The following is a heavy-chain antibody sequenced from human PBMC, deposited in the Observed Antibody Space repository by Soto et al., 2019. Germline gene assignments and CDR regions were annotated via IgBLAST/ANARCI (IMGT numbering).Heavy chain of an antibody. CDR2: IYYSGST. CDR3: ARDRGHYYFDY. J-gene: IGHJ4*02. V-gene: IGHV4-31*03. Sequence: QVQLQESGPGLVKPSQTLSLTCTVSGGSISSGGYYWSWIRQHPGKGLEWIGYIYYSGSTYYNPSLKGRVTISVDTSKNQFSLKLSSVTSADTAGYYCARDRGHYYFDYWGQGTLVTVSS. D-gene: IGHD2-21*02. CDR1: GGSISSGGYY.